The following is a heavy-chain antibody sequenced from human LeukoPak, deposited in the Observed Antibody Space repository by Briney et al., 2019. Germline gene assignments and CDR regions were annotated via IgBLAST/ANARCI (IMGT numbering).Heavy chain of an antibody. CDR3: ARRIAVAGTPLDY. CDR1: GFTFSSYW. D-gene: IGHD6-19*01. J-gene: IGHJ4*02. Sequence: GGSLRLPCAASGFTFSSYWMHWVRQAPGKGLVWVSRINSDGSSTSYADSVKGRFTISRDNAKNTLYLQMNSLRAEDTAVYYCARRIAVAGTPLDYWGQGTLVTVSS. V-gene: IGHV3-74*01. CDR2: INSDGSST.